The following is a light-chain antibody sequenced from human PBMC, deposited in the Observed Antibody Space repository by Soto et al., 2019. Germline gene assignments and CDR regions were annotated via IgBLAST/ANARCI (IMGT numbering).Light chain of an antibody. Sequence: EIVLTQSPGTLSLSPGERATLSCRASQSVTNSYLAWYQQKPGQAPRLLIYGASSRATGIPDRFSGSGSGTDFTLTISRLEPEDFAMYYCQQYDISPRTYTFGQGTKLEIK. V-gene: IGKV3-20*01. J-gene: IGKJ2*01. CDR3: QQYDISPRTYT. CDR1: QSVTNSY. CDR2: GAS.